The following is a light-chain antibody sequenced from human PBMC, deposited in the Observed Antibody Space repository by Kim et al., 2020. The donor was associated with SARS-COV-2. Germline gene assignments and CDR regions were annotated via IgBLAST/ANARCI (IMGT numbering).Light chain of an antibody. J-gene: IGLJ3*02. Sequence: QLVLTQSPSASASLGASVKLTCTLSSGHSSYAIAWHQQQPEKGPRYLMKLNSDGSHSKGDGIPDRFSGSSSGAERYLTISSLQSEDEADYYFQTWGTGIRVFGGDTQLTVL. CDR2: LNSDGSH. CDR1: SGHSSYA. CDR3: QTWGTGIRV. V-gene: IGLV4-69*01.